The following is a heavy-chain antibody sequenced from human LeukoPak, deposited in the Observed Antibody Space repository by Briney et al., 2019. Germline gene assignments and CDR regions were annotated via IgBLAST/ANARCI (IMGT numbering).Heavy chain of an antibody. J-gene: IGHJ5*02. CDR3: ARDVSGDSSGYYNWFDP. V-gene: IGHV4-30-4*01. CDR1: GGSISSGDYY. D-gene: IGHD3-22*01. Sequence: SETLSLTCTVSGGSISSGDYYWSWIRQPPGKGLEWIGYIYYSGSTYYNPSLKSRVTISVDTSKNQFSLKLSSVTAADTAVYYCARDVSGDSSGYYNWFDPWGQGTLVTVSS. CDR2: IYYSGST.